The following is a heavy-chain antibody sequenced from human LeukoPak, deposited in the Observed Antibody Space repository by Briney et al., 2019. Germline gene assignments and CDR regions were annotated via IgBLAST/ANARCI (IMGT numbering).Heavy chain of an antibody. Sequence: SETLSLTCTVSGGSISSYYWSWIRQPPGKGLEWIGYIYYSGSTNYNPSLKSRVTISVDTSKNQFSLRLNSVTAADTAMYYCAKSGGYGLIDYWGQGTRVTVSS. CDR3: AKSGGYGLIDY. D-gene: IGHD1-26*01. CDR1: GGSISSYY. CDR2: IYYSGST. V-gene: IGHV4-59*08. J-gene: IGHJ4*02.